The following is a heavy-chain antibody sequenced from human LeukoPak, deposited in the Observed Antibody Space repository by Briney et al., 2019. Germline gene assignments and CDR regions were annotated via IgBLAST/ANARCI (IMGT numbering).Heavy chain of an antibody. V-gene: IGHV4-59*08. D-gene: IGHD2-2*02. CDR2: IYYSGST. J-gene: IGHJ6*02. CDR3: ARQPGYCSSTSCYTGPYGMDV. Sequence: SETLSLTCTVSGGSISSYYWSWIRQPPGKGLEWIGYIYYSGSTNYNPSLKSRVTISVDTSKNQFSLKLSSVTAADTAVYYCARQPGYCSSTSCYTGPYGMDVWGQGTTATVSS. CDR1: GGSISSYY.